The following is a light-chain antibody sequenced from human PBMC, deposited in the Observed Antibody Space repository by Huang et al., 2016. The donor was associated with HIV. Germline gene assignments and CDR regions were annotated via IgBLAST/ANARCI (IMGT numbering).Light chain of an antibody. CDR1: QTITNF. CDR2: AAS. CDR3: QQSYATPWT. Sequence: DIQMTQSPSSLSASVGDRVTITCRASQTITNFLNWYQLKPGKAPKLLIYAASSLQSGVPSRFSGSGSGTDFTLTVSSLQPEDFATYYCQQSYATPWTFGQGTKVEIK. J-gene: IGKJ1*01. V-gene: IGKV1-39*01.